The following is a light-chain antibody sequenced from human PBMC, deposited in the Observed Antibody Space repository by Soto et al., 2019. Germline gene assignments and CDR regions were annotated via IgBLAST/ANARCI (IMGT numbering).Light chain of an antibody. Sequence: AIQLTQSPSSLSASVGDRVTITCRASQGISSALAWYQQKPGKAPKLLIYDASSLESGVPSRFSGSGSGTDFTLTISSLQPEDFATYNCQQFNSYPPLTFGQGTKLEIK. CDR2: DAS. J-gene: IGKJ2*01. CDR1: QGISSA. CDR3: QQFNSYPPLT. V-gene: IGKV1-13*02.